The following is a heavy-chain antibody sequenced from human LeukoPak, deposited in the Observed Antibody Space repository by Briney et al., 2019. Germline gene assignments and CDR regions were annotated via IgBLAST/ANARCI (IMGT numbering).Heavy chain of an antibody. CDR2: ISSSSSYI. CDR3: ARRAYCGGDCSTEFDY. Sequence: GSLRLSCAASGFTFSSYSMNWVRQAPGKGLEWVSSISSSSSYIYYADSVKGRFTISRDNAKNSLYLQMNSLRAEDTAVYYCARRAYCGGDCSTEFDYWGQGTLVTVSS. CDR1: GFTFSSYS. V-gene: IGHV3-21*01. D-gene: IGHD2-21*02. J-gene: IGHJ4*02.